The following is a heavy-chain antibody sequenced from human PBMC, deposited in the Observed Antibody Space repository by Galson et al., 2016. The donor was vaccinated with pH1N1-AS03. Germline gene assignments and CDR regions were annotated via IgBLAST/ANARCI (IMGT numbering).Heavy chain of an antibody. J-gene: IGHJ3*02. CDR3: ARGRYSAFDI. Sequence: AISGDSVSSSIDAWSWIRQSPSGGLEWLGRTYWRSKWYNDYAVSVKSRITINPDTSKNQFSLQLNSVTPEDTAVYYCARGRYSAFDIWGQGTMVTVSS. CDR1: GDSVSSSIDA. D-gene: IGHD1-1*01. V-gene: IGHV6-1*01. CDR2: TYWRSKWYN.